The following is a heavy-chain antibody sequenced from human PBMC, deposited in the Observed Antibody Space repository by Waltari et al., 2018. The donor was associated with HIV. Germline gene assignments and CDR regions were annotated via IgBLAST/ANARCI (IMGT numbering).Heavy chain of an antibody. CDR3: AHPTVRDAFDV. V-gene: IGHV2-5*02. J-gene: IGHJ3*01. D-gene: IGHD4-17*01. CDR1: GFSLNTSGVG. Sequence: QITLEESGPTLVKPTQTLTVTCSFSGFSLNTSGVGVGWIRQPPGKALEWLALIYWDDDKRYRPSLKSRLSITKDTSKNEVLLRMTNMDPADTATYYCAHPTVRDAFDVWGRGTLVTVSS. CDR2: IYWDDDK.